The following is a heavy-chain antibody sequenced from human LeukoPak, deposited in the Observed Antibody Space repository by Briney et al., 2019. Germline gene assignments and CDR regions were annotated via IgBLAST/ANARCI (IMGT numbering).Heavy chain of an antibody. CDR2: ISSSSSTI. CDR1: GFTFSSYS. Sequence: GGSLRLSCAASGFTFSSYSMNWVRQAPGKGLEWVSYISSSSSTIYYADSVKGRFTISRDNAKNSLYLQMSSPRAEDTAVYYCGCGWPPGYWGQGTLVTVSS. D-gene: IGHD1-26*01. J-gene: IGHJ4*02. V-gene: IGHV3-48*01. CDR3: GCGWPPGY.